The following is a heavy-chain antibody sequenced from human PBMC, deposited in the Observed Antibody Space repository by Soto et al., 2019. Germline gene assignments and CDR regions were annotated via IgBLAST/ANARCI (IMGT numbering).Heavy chain of an antibody. CDR3: AKHPISVDTAMVTRGY. Sequence: EVQLLESGGGLVQPGGSLRLSCAASGFTFSSYAMSWVRQAPGKGLEWVSAISGSGGSTYYADSVKGRFTISRDNSKNTLYLQMNSLRAEDTAVYYCAKHPISVDTAMVTRGYWGQGTLVTVSS. CDR2: ISGSGGST. CDR1: GFTFSSYA. D-gene: IGHD5-18*01. J-gene: IGHJ4*02. V-gene: IGHV3-23*01.